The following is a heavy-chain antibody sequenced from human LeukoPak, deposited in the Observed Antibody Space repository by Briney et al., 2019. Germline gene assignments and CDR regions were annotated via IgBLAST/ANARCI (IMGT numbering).Heavy chain of an antibody. V-gene: IGHV3-48*03. D-gene: IGHD2/OR15-2a*01. CDR3: ARVLFHSLAVFDY. CDR2: ITTSGTTT. Sequence: GGSLRLSCAASGLTFSSYKMIWVRQAPGKGLEWVSYITTSGTTTYYADSLKGRFTISRDNAKNSLYLQMNSLRAEDTAVYYCARVLFHSLAVFDYWGQGTLVTVSS. J-gene: IGHJ4*02. CDR1: GLTFSSYK.